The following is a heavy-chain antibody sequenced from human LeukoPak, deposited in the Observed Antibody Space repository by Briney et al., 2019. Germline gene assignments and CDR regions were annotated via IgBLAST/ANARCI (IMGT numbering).Heavy chain of an antibody. D-gene: IGHD2-2*01. CDR3: ASSTQISKYADY. V-gene: IGHV1-18*01. CDR2: ISAYNGNT. CDR1: GYTFTSYG. J-gene: IGHJ4*02. Sequence: ASVKVSCKASGYTFTSYGISWVRQAPGQGLEWMGWISAYNGNTNYAQKLQGRVTMTTDTSTSTAYMELRSLRSDDTAVYYCASSTQISKYADYWGQGALVTVSS.